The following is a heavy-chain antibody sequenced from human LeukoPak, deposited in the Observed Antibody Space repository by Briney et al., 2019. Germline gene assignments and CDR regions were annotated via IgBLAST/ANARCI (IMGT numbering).Heavy chain of an antibody. D-gene: IGHD1-26*01. J-gene: IGHJ4*02. CDR1: GFTFSNYW. Sequence: GGSLRLSCASCGFTFSNYWMSWVRQTRGKGLEWVANINQDGTEQYYVDSMRGRFTISRDNAKNSLYLQLKNLRTEDTALYYCARDQGLSREAYLDYWGQGTLVTVSS. V-gene: IGHV3-7*01. CDR2: INQDGTEQ. CDR3: ARDQGLSREAYLDY.